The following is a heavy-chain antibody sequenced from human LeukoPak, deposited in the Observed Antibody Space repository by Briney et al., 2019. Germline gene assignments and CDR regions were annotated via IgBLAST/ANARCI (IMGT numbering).Heavy chain of an antibody. D-gene: IGHD3-22*01. Sequence: GGSLRLSCAASGFTFSSYAMSWVRQAPGKGLEFVSYISGSGDTTYYADSFLGRFTISRDNAKNSVYLQMNSLRAEDTAVYYCAKAASGYYDSSGYYYRYWGQGTLVTVSS. J-gene: IGHJ4*02. CDR2: ISGSGDTT. CDR3: AKAASGYYDSSGYYYRY. CDR1: GFTFSSYA. V-gene: IGHV3-23*01.